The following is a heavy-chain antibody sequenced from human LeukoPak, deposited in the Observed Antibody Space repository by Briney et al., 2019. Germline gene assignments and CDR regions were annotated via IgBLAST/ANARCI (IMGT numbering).Heavy chain of an antibody. CDR2: INPNSGGT. CDR3: ARDELSYYYYGMDV. CDR1: GYTFTGYY. D-gene: IGHD1-26*01. Sequence: ASVKVSCTASGYTFTGYYMHWVRQAPGQGLEWMGWINPNSGGTNYAQKFQGRVTMTRDTSISTAYMELSRLRSDDTAVYYCARDELSYYYYGMDVWGQGTTVTVSS. V-gene: IGHV1-2*02. J-gene: IGHJ6*02.